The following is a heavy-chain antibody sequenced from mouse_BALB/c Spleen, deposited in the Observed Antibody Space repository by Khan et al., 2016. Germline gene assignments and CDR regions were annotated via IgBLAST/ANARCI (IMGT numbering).Heavy chain of an antibody. D-gene: IGHD2-3*01. V-gene: IGHV3-6*02. CDR1: GYSITSGYY. CDR2: ISYDGSN. CDR3: AIGDGCSVYYYAMDY. J-gene: IGHJ4*01. Sequence: EVQLQESGPGLVKPSQSLSLTCSVSGYSITSGYYWNWIRQFPGNKLEWMGYISYDGSNNYNPSLKNRISITRDTSKNQFFLKLNSVTTEDTATYYCAIGDGCSVYYYAMDYWGQGTSVTVSS.